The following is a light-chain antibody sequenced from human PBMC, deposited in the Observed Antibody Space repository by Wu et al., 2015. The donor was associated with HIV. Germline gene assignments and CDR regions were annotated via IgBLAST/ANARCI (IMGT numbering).Light chain of an antibody. CDR1: QGISSY. Sequence: DIQLTQSPSFLSASVGDRVTITCRASQGISSYLAWYQQKPGKAPKLLIYAAPTLQSGVPSRFSGSGSGTEFTLTISSLQPEDFATYYCQQLNSYSFGGGTKVEI. CDR2: AAP. J-gene: IGKJ4*01. CDR3: QQLNSYS. V-gene: IGKV1-9*01.